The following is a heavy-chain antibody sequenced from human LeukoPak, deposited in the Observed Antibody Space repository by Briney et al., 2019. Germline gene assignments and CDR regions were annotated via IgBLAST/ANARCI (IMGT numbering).Heavy chain of an antibody. Sequence: PSETLSLTCTVSGGSISSYYWSWIRQPPGKGLEWIGYIYTSGSTNYNPSLKSRVTISVDTSKNQFSLKLSSVTAADTAVYYCARGGGGQQLGGAWFDPWGQGTLVTDSS. CDR2: IYTSGST. D-gene: IGHD6-6*01. J-gene: IGHJ5*02. CDR3: ARGGGGQQLGGAWFDP. CDR1: GGSISSYY. V-gene: IGHV4-4*09.